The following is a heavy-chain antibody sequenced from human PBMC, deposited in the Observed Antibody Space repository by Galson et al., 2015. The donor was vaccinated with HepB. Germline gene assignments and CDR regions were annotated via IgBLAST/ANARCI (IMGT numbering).Heavy chain of an antibody. CDR1: GFSFGSYA. V-gene: IGHV3-30*18. CDR2: ILYDGETK. CDR3: AKDDSRTYMDV. Sequence: SLRLSCAASGFSFGSYAMHWVRQRPGTGLEWVAHILYDGETKYYGDSVRGRFTISRDNSMLYLQMNSLRSEDTAVYFCAKDDSRTYMDVWGRGTTVIVSS. J-gene: IGHJ6*03.